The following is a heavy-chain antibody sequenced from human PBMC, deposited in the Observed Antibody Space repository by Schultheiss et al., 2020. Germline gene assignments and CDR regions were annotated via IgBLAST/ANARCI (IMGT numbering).Heavy chain of an antibody. CDR2: IWYDGSNK. V-gene: IGHV3-33*06. CDR1: GFSFSSYV. J-gene: IGHJ4*02. CDR3: AKDHGGSYHY. D-gene: IGHD1-26*01. Sequence: GGSLRLSCAASGFSFSSYVMHWVRQAPGKGLEWVAVIWYDGSNKYYADSVKGRFTISRDNSKNTLYLQMNSLRAEDTAVYYCAKDHGGSYHYWGQGTLVTVSS.